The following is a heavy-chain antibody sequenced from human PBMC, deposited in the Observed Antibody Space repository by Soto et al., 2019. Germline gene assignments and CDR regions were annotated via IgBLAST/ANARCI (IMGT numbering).Heavy chain of an antibody. CDR3: ARGRTERDFWSGYYTGKGATYYYYYMDV. Sequence: SETLSLTCAVYGGSFSGYYWSWIRQPPGKGLEWIGEINHSGSTNYNPSLKSRVTISVDTSKNQFSLKLSSVTAADTAVYYCARGRTERDFWSGYYTGKGATYYYYYMDVWGKGTTVTVSS. V-gene: IGHV4-34*01. J-gene: IGHJ6*03. CDR1: GGSFSGYY. D-gene: IGHD3-3*01. CDR2: INHSGST.